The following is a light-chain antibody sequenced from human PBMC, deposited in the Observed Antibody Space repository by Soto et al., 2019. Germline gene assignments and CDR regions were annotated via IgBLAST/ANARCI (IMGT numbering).Light chain of an antibody. Sequence: QSALTQPASVSGSPGQSITIYCTGTSGDVGGYKFVSWYQQHPGKAPKLMIYEVSYRPSGVSSRFSGSKSGNTASLTISGLQAEDEADYYCSSYTSSNTLEVFGVGTKLTVL. CDR3: SSYTSSNTLEV. J-gene: IGLJ1*01. CDR2: EVS. V-gene: IGLV2-14*01. CDR1: SGDVGGYKF.